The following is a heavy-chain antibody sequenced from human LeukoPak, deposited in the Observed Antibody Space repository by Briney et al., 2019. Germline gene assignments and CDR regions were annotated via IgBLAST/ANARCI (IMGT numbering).Heavy chain of an antibody. CDR1: ADSIISSRYY. V-gene: IGHV4-39*07. Sequence: SETLSLTCTVSADSIISSRYYWGWIRQPPGKGLEWIGSIQYSGSTYYNSSLESRVTISVDTSKNQLSLKLSSVTAADTAVYYCARALDSESRARFDPWGQGTLVSVSS. J-gene: IGHJ5*02. CDR2: IQYSGST. CDR3: ARALDSESRARFDP. D-gene: IGHD1-26*01.